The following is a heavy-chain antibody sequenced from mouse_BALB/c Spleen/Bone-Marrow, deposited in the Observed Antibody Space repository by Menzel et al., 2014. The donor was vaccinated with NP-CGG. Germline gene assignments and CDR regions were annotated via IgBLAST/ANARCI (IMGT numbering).Heavy chain of an antibody. CDR1: GYAFSSYW. CDR2: IYPGDGDT. J-gene: IGHJ4*01. V-gene: IGHV1-80*01. Sequence: QVQLQQSGAELVRPGSSVKISCKASGYAFSSYWMNWVKQRPGQGLEWIGQIYPGDGDTNYNGKFKGKATLTADKSSSTAYMKLSRQTSEDSAVYFCARWITTVVAPYVMDYWGQGTSVTVSS. D-gene: IGHD1-1*01. CDR3: ARWITTVVAPYVMDY.